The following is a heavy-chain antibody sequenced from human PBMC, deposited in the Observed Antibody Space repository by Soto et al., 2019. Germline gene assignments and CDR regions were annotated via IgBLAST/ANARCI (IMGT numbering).Heavy chain of an antibody. CDR3: AKDSGSQWALYYFDY. D-gene: IGHD1-26*01. J-gene: IGHJ4*02. CDR1: GFTFSSYA. Sequence: PGGSLRLSCAASGFTFSSYAMSWVRQAPGKGLEWVSAISGSGGSTYYADSVKGRFTISRDNSKNTLYLQMNSLRAEDTAVYYCAKDSGSQWALYYFDYWGQGTLVTVSS. V-gene: IGHV3-23*01. CDR2: ISGSGGST.